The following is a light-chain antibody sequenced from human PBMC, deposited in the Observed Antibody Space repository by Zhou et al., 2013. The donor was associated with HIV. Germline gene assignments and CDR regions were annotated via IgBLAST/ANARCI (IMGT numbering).Light chain of an antibody. CDR2: DAS. V-gene: IGKV3-15*01. CDR3: QQYNIWLIS. J-gene: IGKJ5*01. Sequence: VMTQSPVTLSVSPGERATLSCRASQSVDTYLAWYQQRPGQPPRLLIYDASTRATGVPVRFSGSGSGTDFTLTITSLRSEDFAVYYCQQYNIWLISFGQGTRLEIQ. CDR1: QSVDTY.